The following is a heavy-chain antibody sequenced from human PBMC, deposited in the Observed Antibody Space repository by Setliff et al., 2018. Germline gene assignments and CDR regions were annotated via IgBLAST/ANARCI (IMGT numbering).Heavy chain of an antibody. CDR1: GYSISSGYY. D-gene: IGHD3-22*01. J-gene: IGHJ4*02. CDR2: IYHSGST. Sequence: PSETLSLTCAVSGYSISSGYYWGWIRQPPGKGLEWIGSIYHSGSTYYNPSLKSRVTISVDTSRNQFSLKLSSVTAADTAVYYCARQPEGGYYDSSGYYGMAPYYFDYWGQGTLVT. V-gene: IGHV4-38-2*01. CDR3: ARQPEGGYYDSSGYYGMAPYYFDY.